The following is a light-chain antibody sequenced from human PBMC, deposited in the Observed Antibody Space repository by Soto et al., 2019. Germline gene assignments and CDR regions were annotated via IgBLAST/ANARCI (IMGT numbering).Light chain of an antibody. V-gene: IGLV1-51*01. CDR2: ENN. Sequence: QTVVTQPPSVSAAPGQKVTISCSGSSSNLGNNYVSWYQQLPGTAPNLLIYENNKQHSVIADRFSGSKSCTSATLGITGLHSGDEADYYCGTFASRLSTVVFGGGTKLTVI. CDR1: SSNLGNNY. J-gene: IGLJ2*01. CDR3: GTFASRLSTVV.